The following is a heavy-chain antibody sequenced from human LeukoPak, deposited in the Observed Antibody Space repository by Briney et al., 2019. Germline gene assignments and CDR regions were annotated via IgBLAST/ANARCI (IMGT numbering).Heavy chain of an antibody. V-gene: IGHV4-34*01. CDR2: INHSGST. CDR3: ARCGVGYDYVWGSYRRYYFDY. J-gene: IGHJ4*02. Sequence: SETLSLTCTVSGGSISSYYWSWIRQPPGKGLEWMGEINHSGSTNYKPSLKSRVTISVDTSKNQFSLKLSSVTAADTAVYYCARCGVGYDYVWGSYRRYYFDYWGQGTLVTVSS. D-gene: IGHD3-16*02. CDR1: GGSISSYY.